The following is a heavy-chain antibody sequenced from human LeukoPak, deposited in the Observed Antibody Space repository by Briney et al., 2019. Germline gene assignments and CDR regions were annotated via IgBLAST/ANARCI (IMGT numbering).Heavy chain of an antibody. D-gene: IGHD3-10*01. CDR1: GGTFTDYY. V-gene: IGHV1-2*02. CDR2: MNPTNGGT. CDR3: ARVRRFGEGNYMDV. Sequence: ASVKVSCNASGGTFTDYYMHWVRQAPGQGLQWMGWMNPTNGGTNYIQKFQDRVTMTRDTSISTAYMELSSLGSEDTAVYYCARVRRFGEGNYMDVWGTGTTVTVSS. J-gene: IGHJ6*03.